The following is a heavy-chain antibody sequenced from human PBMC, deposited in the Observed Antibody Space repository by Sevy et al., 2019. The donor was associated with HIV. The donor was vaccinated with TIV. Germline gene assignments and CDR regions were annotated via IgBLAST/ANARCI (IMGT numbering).Heavy chain of an antibody. D-gene: IGHD1-26*01. V-gene: IGHV3-48*03. CDR1: GFTFSSYE. J-gene: IGHJ4*02. CDR2: ISSSGSTI. Sequence: GGSLRLSCAASGFTFSSYEMNWVRQAPGKGLEWVSYISSSGSTIYYADSVKGRFTISRDNAKNSLYLQMNSLRAEDTADYYCARDFVPAQYRYSGSSHFDYWGQGTLVTVSS. CDR3: ARDFVPAQYRYSGSSHFDY.